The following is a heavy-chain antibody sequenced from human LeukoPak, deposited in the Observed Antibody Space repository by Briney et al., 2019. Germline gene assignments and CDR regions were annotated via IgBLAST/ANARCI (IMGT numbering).Heavy chain of an antibody. J-gene: IGHJ3*02. D-gene: IGHD2-21*02. CDR3: ARDLDTYVVLTAYDTFDI. CDR2: IKPSGSEK. CDR1: GFTVSVNY. Sequence: GGSLRLSCAASGFTVSVNYMTWVRQAPEKGLEWVANIKPSGSEKHYADSVEGRFTISRDNAKNSLYLQMNSLRAEDTAVYYCARDLDTYVVLTAYDTFDIWGQGTMVTVSS. V-gene: IGHV3-7*01.